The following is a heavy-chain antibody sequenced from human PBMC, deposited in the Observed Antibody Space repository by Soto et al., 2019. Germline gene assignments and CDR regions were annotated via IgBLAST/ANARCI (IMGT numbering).Heavy chain of an antibody. Sequence: QVQLQESGPGLVKPAQTLSLTCTVSGGSISSGRYYWSWIGQHPGEGLEWIGYIDYSGSTYYNPSLQSCITRAVNTSKKQLSLKLSSVTAPETAVYYCARVVGSLDSVYDTLTWPGQVDYGGQGTLVTVSS. V-gene: IGHV4-31*03. D-gene: IGHD5-12*01. CDR3: ARVVGSLDSVYDTLTWPGQVDY. CDR2: IDYSGST. CDR1: GGSISSGRYY. J-gene: IGHJ4*02.